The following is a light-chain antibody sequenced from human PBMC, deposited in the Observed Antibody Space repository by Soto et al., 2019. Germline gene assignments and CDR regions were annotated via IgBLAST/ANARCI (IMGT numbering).Light chain of an antibody. V-gene: IGKV3-20*01. J-gene: IGKJ1*01. Sequence: ELLFHRSTATMSFSPVYIYPPSFLASQSVSSSYLAWYQQKPGQDHRLLIYAAYTRATGITDRFSGSGSGTDFTLTISRMEPEEFAVDDCQQFGSSPKTVGQGTTVDIK. CDR2: AAY. CDR3: QQFGSSPKT. CDR1: QSVSSSY.